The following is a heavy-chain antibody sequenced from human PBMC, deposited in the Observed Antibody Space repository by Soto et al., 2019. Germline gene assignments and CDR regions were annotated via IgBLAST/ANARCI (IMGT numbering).Heavy chain of an antibody. CDR1: GYTFTSYA. Sequence: QVQLVQSGAEVKKPGASVKVSCKASGYTFTSYAMHWVRQAPGQRLEWMGWINAGNANTKYLQKFQGRVTITRDTSASTAYMELSSLRSEDTAVYYCAIGLNGYLHYFDYWGQGTLVTVSS. CDR3: AIGLNGYLHYFDY. CDR2: INAGNANT. V-gene: IGHV1-3*01. D-gene: IGHD5-18*01. J-gene: IGHJ4*02.